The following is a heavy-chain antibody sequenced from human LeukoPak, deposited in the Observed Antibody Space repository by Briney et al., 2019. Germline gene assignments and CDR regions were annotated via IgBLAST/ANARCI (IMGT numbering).Heavy chain of an antibody. CDR1: GFTFSSYG. J-gene: IGHJ4*02. Sequence: GGSLRLSCAASGFTFSSYGMHWVRQAPGKGLEWVAVLSNDGNNKYYADSVKGRFAISRDNSKNTLYLQMNSLRAEDTAVYYCAKDVKWLQCGYFFDYWGQGTLVTVSS. V-gene: IGHV3-30*18. CDR3: AKDVKWLQCGYFFDY. D-gene: IGHD5-24*01. CDR2: LSNDGNNK.